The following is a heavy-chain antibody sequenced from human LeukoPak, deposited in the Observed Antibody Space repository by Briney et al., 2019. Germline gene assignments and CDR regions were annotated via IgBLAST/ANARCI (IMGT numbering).Heavy chain of an antibody. V-gene: IGHV3-33*08. CDR1: GFTFSDYY. CDR2: IWYDGSYK. J-gene: IGHJ4*02. D-gene: IGHD3-22*01. Sequence: QAGGSLRLSCAASGFTFSDYYMSWIRQAPGKGLEWVALIWYDGSYKYYADSVKGRFTISRDNSKNTLYLQMNSLRAEDTAVYYCAREYYDSSDYPRQHYFDYWGQGTLVTVSS. CDR3: AREYYDSSDYPRQHYFDY.